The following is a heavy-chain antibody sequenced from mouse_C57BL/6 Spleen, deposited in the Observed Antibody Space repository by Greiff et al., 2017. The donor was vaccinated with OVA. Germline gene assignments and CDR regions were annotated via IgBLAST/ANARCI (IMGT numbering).Heavy chain of an antibody. V-gene: IGHV3-6*01. Sequence: EVHLVESGPGLVKPSQSLSLTCSVTGYSITSGYYWNWIRQFPGNKLEWMGYISSDGSNNYNPSFKNRNSITRDTSKNQFFLKLNSVTTEDTATYYCARADAWFAYWGQGTLVTVSA. CDR3: ARADAWFAY. J-gene: IGHJ3*01. CDR1: GYSITSGYY. CDR2: ISSDGSN.